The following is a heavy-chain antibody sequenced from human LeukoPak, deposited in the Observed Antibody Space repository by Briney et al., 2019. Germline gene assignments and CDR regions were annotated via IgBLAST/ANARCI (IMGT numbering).Heavy chain of an antibody. J-gene: IGHJ4*02. CDR2: ISSSSSYI. CDR1: GFTFSSYS. V-gene: IGHV3-21*01. D-gene: IGHD1-26*01. CDR3: ARDRSKGWGASDY. Sequence: GGSLRLSCAASGFTFSSYSMNWVRQAPGKGLEWVSSISSSSSYIYYADSVKGRFTISRDNAKNSLYLQMNSLRAEDTAVYYCARDRSKGWGASDYWGQGTLVTVSS.